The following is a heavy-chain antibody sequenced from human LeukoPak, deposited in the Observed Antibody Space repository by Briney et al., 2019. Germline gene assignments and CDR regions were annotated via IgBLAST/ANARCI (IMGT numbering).Heavy chain of an antibody. CDR2: ISAYNGNT. J-gene: IGHJ4*02. V-gene: IGHV1-18*01. D-gene: IGHD2-2*01. CDR1: GYTFTSYG. CDR3: ARDPHIVVVPAAREYFDY. Sequence: ASVKVSCKASGYTFTSYGISWVRQAPGQGLEWMGWISAYNGNTNYAQKLQGRVTMTTDTSTSTAYMELRSLRSDDTAVYYCARDPHIVVVPAAREYFDYWGQGTVVTVSS.